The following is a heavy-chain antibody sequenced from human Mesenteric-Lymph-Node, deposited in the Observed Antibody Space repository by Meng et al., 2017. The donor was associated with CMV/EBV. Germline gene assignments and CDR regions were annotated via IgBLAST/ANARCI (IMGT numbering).Heavy chain of an antibody. CDR3: ARDHYYDSSGYYYENWFDP. CDR1: FTSYY. D-gene: IGHD3-22*01. J-gene: IGHJ5*02. V-gene: IGHV1-46*01. CDR2: INPSGGST. Sequence: FTSYYMRWVRQAPGQGLEWMGIINPSGGSTSYAQKFQGRVTMTRDTSTSTVYMELSSLRSEDTAVYYCARDHYYDSSGYYYENWFDPWGQGTLVTVSS.